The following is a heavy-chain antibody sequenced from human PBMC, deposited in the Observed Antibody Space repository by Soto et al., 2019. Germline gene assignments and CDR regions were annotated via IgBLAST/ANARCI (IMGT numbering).Heavy chain of an antibody. CDR3: GRVGHITNYCMAV. CDR2: IIPFFGTS. CDR1: GGTFSSYP. Sequence: QVQLVQSGAEVKKPGSSVKVSCEASGGTFSSYPINWVRQAPGQGLEWMGGIIPFFGTSNYAQKFQGRVTITAGDSTSTDYMELRSLRSEDTAVYYCGRVGHITNYCMAVWGQGTTVTVSS. V-gene: IGHV1-69*01. J-gene: IGHJ6*02. D-gene: IGHD1-26*01.